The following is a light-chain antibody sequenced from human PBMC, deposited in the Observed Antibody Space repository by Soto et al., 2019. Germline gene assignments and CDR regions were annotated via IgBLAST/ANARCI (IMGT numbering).Light chain of an antibody. CDR2: DTH. V-gene: IGLV1-40*01. CDR1: NSNIGAGYD. J-gene: IGLJ3*02. Sequence: QSVLTQPPSVSGAPGQRVSISCTGTNSNIGAGYDVHWYQQLPGAAPRLLIFDTHDRPSGVPDRFSGSKSGTSATLAITGLQAEDEADYFCQSYDNKRSGSEVFGGGTKLTVL. CDR3: QSYDNKRSGSEV.